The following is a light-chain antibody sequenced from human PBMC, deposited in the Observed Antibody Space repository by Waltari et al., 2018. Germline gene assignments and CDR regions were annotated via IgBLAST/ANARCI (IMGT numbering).Light chain of an antibody. CDR3: QQYNSYSGT. V-gene: IGKV1-5*03. Sequence: DIQMTQSPSTLSASVGDRVTITCRASQSISSWLAWYQQKPGKAPKLLIYKASSLESGVTSRFSGSGSGTEFTLTISSLQPDDFATYYCQQYNSYSGTFGQGTKVEIK. CDR2: KAS. CDR1: QSISSW. J-gene: IGKJ1*01.